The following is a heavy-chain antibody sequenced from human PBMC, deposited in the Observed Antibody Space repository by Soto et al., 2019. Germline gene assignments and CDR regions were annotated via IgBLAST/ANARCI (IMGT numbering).Heavy chain of an antibody. CDR3: TRAAWFPYLSFY. V-gene: IGHV3-48*03. Sequence: GGSLRLSCAASGFTFSRFELHWVRQSPGKGLEWISYISSSGSTAYYASSVEGRFTISRDNANNSVYLQMDSLRAEDTALYYCTRAAWFPYLSFYWGQGALVTVSS. CDR2: ISSSGSTA. CDR1: GFTFSRFE. D-gene: IGHD3-10*01. J-gene: IGHJ4*02.